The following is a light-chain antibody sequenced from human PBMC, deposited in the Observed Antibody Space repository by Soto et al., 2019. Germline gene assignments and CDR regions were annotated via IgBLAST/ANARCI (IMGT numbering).Light chain of an antibody. V-gene: IGLV2-14*03. J-gene: IGLJ1*01. CDR1: SSDIGSYDH. CDR2: AVS. CDR3: ISYTDRQSYL. Sequence: QSVRTQPASVSGSPGQSITISCSGTSSDIGSYDHVAWYQQFPGKSPKLIIYAVSDRPSGVSDRFSGSKSGISASLTISGLQTEDEADYYCISYTDRQSYLFGTGTKVTV.